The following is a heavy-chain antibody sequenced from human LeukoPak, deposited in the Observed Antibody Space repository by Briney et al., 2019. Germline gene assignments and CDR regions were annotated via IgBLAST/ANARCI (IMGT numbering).Heavy chain of an antibody. J-gene: IGHJ6*02. CDR1: GYTFTGYG. CDR2: ISAYSGNT. Sequence: ASVKVSCKASGYTFTGYGISWVRQAPGQGLEWMGWISAYSGNTNYAQKLQGRVTMTTDTSTSTAYMELRSLRSDDTAVYYCARSASSWYTYYYGMDVWGQGTTVTVSS. V-gene: IGHV1-18*01. D-gene: IGHD6-13*01. CDR3: ARSASSWYTYYYGMDV.